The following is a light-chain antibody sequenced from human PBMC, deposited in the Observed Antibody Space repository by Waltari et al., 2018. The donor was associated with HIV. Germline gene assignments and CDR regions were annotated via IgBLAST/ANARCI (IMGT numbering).Light chain of an antibody. CDR3: QSADSSGTYLVI. CDR2: KDS. CDR1: ALANQY. Sequence: SYELTQPPSVSVSPGQTARITCSGDALANQYAYWYQRKPGQAPVLVIYKDSYRASGIPERFSVSSSGTTVTLTISGVQAEDEADYYCQSADSSGTYLVIFGGGTKLTVL. J-gene: IGLJ2*01. V-gene: IGLV3-25*03.